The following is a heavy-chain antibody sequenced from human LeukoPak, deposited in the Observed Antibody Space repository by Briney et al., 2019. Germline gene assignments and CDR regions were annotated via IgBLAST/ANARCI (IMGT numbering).Heavy chain of an antibody. CDR3: ARGKGEETTVTQPNWFDP. CDR2: IYHSGST. CDR1: GGSISSGGYS. V-gene: IGHV4-30-2*01. J-gene: IGHJ5*02. D-gene: IGHD4-11*01. Sequence: SETLSLTCAVSGGSISSGGYSWSWIRQPPGKGLEWIGYIYHSGSTYYNPSLKSRVTISVDTSKNQFSLKLSSVTAADTAVYYCARGKGEETTVTQPNWFDPWGQGTLVTVSS.